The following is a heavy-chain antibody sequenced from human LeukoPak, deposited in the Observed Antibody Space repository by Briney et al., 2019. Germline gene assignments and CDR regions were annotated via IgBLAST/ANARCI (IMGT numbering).Heavy chain of an antibody. Sequence: GASVKVSCKASGCTFTGYYMHWVRQAPGQGLEWMGWINPNSGGTNYAQKFQGRVTMTRDTSISTAYMELSRLRSDDTAVYYCARRFSSGYEGWFDPWGQGTLVTVSS. D-gene: IGHD5-12*01. CDR3: ARRFSSGYEGWFDP. CDR2: INPNSGGT. CDR1: GCTFTGYY. J-gene: IGHJ5*02. V-gene: IGHV1-2*02.